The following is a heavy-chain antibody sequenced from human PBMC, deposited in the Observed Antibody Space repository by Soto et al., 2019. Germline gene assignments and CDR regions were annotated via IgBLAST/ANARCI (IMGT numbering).Heavy chain of an antibody. CDR1: GGSISSGGYY. Sequence: QVQLQESGPGLVKPSQTLSLTCTVSGGSISSGGYYWSWIRQHPGKGQEWIGYIYYSGSTYYNPSHKSRVTISVSTSKNQYSLKLSSVTAADTAVYYCARDSGRSAAGISYYYYGMDVWGQGTTVTVSS. V-gene: IGHV4-31*03. J-gene: IGHJ6*02. CDR2: IYYSGST. CDR3: ARDSGRSAAGISYYYYGMDV. D-gene: IGHD6-13*01.